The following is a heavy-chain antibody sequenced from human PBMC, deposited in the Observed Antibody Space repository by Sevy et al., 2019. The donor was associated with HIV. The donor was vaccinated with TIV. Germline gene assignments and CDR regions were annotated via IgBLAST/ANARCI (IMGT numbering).Heavy chain of an antibody. D-gene: IGHD6-19*01. CDR3: ARGGISGWTYFDY. Sequence: ASVKVSCKPFGYTFSNYYMHWVRQAPGQGLEWMGIINPSGGSTTYAQKFQGRVTMTRDTSTSTVYMELSSLRSDDTAVYYCARGGISGWTYFDYWGQGTLVTVSS. CDR1: GYTFSNYY. CDR2: INPSGGST. J-gene: IGHJ4*02. V-gene: IGHV1-46*01.